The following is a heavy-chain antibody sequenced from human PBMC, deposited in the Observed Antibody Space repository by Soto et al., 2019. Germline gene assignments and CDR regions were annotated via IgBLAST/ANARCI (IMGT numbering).Heavy chain of an antibody. D-gene: IGHD2-15*01. CDR2: ISGSGGST. CDR3: AKPRDCSGGSCYSWDWFDP. CDR1: GFTFSSYA. Sequence: GGSLRLSCAASGFTFSSYAMSWVRQAPGKGLEWVSAISGSGGSTYYADSVKGRFTISRDNSKNTLYLQMNSLRAEDTAVYYCAKPRDCSGGSCYSWDWFDPWGQGTLVTVSS. V-gene: IGHV3-23*01. J-gene: IGHJ5*02.